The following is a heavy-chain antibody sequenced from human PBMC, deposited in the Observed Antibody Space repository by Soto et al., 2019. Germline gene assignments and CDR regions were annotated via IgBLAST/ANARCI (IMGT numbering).Heavy chain of an antibody. CDR2: IGGSGGGT. D-gene: IGHD3-3*01. CDR3: ATSPGGALRFSNVNFQH. Sequence: GGSLRLSCAASGLIFDIEAMTWVRQAPGKGLEWVSTIGGSGGGTYYADSVKGRFTISRDNSQNTLYLQMTSLGAEDTAIYYCATSPGGALRFSNVNFQHWGPGSLVTVSS. J-gene: IGHJ1*01. CDR1: GLIFDIEA. V-gene: IGHV3-23*01.